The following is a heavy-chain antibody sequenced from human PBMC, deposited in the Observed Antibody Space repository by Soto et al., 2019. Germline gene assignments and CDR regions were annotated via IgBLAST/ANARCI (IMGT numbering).Heavy chain of an antibody. CDR2: THHSGST. J-gene: IGHJ4*02. D-gene: IGHD2-21*02. V-gene: IGHV4-34*01. Sequence: PSETLSLTCAVYGRSLSGNYWGWIRQPPGKGLEWIGETHHSGSTAYNPSLKSRVTISVDTSRNQFSLKLNSVTAADTAVYYCARTTAAIHLNYWSQGTLVTVSS. CDR3: ARTTAAIHLNY. CDR1: GRSLSGNY.